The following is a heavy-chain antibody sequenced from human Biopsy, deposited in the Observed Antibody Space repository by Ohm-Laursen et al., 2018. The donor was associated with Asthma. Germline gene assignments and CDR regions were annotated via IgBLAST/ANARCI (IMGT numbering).Heavy chain of an antibody. CDR3: ARFKRGYSYGYAGVFDY. CDR1: GFDFSDYT. J-gene: IGHJ4*02. Sequence: SLRLSCAASGFDFSDYTMNWVRQAPGKGLEWVSYISSSSSTIYYADSVKGRFTISRDNAKNSLYLQMNSLRDEDTAVYYCARFKRGYSYGYAGVFDYWGQGTLVTVSS. CDR2: ISSSSSTI. V-gene: IGHV3-48*02. D-gene: IGHD5-18*01.